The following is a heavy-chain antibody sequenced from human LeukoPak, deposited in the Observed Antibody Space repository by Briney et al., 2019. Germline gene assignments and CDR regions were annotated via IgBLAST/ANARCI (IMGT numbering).Heavy chain of an antibody. Sequence: PSETLSLTCTVSGGSISSGGYYWNWIRQHPGKDLEWIGYIYYSGSTDYNPSLKSRVTISVDTSKDQFSLKLTSVTAADTAVYYCAATICGGDCFSARRDWGQGILVTVSS. D-gene: IGHD2-21*02. CDR3: AATICGGDCFSARRD. V-gene: IGHV4-31*03. J-gene: IGHJ4*02. CDR2: IYYSGST. CDR1: GGSISSGGYY.